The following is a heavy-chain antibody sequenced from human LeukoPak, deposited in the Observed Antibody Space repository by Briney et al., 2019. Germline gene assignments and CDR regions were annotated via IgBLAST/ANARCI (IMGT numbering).Heavy chain of an antibody. CDR2: ISYDESQK. D-gene: IGHD6-13*01. Sequence: GGSLRLSCAASGFTFSSYGMHWVRHNPGKGLEWVAVISYDESQKWYADSVKGRFTISRDISKNTLYLEMDSLRYEDTAVYYCARAYDSSWHNFDYWGQGSLVTVSS. J-gene: IGHJ4*02. V-gene: IGHV3-30*19. CDR1: GFTFSSYG. CDR3: ARAYDSSWHNFDY.